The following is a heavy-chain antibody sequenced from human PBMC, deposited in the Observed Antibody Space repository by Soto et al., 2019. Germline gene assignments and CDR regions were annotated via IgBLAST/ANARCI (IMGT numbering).Heavy chain of an antibody. CDR2: IIPILGIA. Sequence: SVKVSCKASGGTFSSYTISWVRQVPGQGLEWMGRIIPILGIANYAQKFQGRVTITADKSTSTAYMELSSLRSEDTAVYYCARASESPESYFDYWGQGTLVTVSS. CDR3: ARASESPESYFDY. J-gene: IGHJ4*02. V-gene: IGHV1-69*02. CDR1: GGTFSSYT.